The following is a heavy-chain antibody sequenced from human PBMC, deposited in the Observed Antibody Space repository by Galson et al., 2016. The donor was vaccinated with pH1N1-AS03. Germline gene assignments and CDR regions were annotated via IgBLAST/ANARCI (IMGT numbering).Heavy chain of an antibody. CDR1: NGSITASSYY. J-gene: IGHJ6*02. Sequence: SETLSLTCSVANGSITASSYYWSWVRQPPGKGLEWIGSAYYSGNTYYKASLRSRLTMSVDKSKNLFSLRLSSVTAADTAVYYCARVLTPGYFHTMDVWGRGTTVTVSS. CDR3: ARVLTPGYFHTMDV. V-gene: IGHV4-39*07. CDR2: AYYSGNT. D-gene: IGHD2/OR15-2a*01.